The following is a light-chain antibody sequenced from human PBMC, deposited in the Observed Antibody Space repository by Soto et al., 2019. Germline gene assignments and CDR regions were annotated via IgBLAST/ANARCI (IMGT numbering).Light chain of an antibody. CDR1: QSGGSN. J-gene: IGKJ4*01. V-gene: IGKV3-15*01. CDR2: DAS. Sequence: EIVMTQSPATLSVSPGERVTLSCRARQSGGSNLAWYQQTPGQAPRVVIYDASTRATVIPARFSGSGSGTEFTLTISSLQSEDFAVYYCQHYDTWPLTFGGGTKVEI. CDR3: QHYDTWPLT.